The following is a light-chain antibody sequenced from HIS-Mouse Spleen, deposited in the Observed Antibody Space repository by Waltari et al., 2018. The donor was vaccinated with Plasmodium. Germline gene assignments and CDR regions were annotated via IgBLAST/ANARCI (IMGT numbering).Light chain of an antibody. Sequence: SYELTQPPSVSVSPGQTASITCSGDKLGDKYACWYQQKPGQSPVLVIYQASKRPSGIPERFSGSNAGSTATLTISGTQAMDEADYYCQAWDSSTVVFGGVTKLTVL. V-gene: IGLV3-1*01. CDR1: KLGDKY. CDR2: QAS. CDR3: QAWDSSTVV. J-gene: IGLJ2*01.